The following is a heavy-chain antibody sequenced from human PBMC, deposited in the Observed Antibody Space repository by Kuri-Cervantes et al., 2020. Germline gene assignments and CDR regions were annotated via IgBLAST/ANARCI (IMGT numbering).Heavy chain of an antibody. CDR1: GGSISSYY. V-gene: IGHV4-4*07. CDR3: ARVDTAFIGEPSGGWFDP. Sequence: GSLRLSCTVSGGSISSYYWSWIRQPAGKGLEWIGRIYTSGSTNYNPSLKSRVTISVDTSKNQFSLKLTSVTAADTAVYYCARVDTAFIGEPSGGWFDPWGQGTLVTVSS. CDR2: IYTSGST. D-gene: IGHD5-18*01. J-gene: IGHJ5*02.